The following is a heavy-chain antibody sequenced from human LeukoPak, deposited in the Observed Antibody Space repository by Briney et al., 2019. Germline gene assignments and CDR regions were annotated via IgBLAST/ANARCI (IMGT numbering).Heavy chain of an antibody. CDR3: AKRDSSGSYPYYFDY. J-gene: IGHJ4*02. CDR1: GFTFSTHA. V-gene: IGHV3-23*01. D-gene: IGHD3-22*01. CDR2: IGGSDGST. Sequence: GGSLRLSCVASGFTFSTHAMSRVRLAPGKGLEWVSAIGGSDGSTYYADSVKGRFTISRDNSKDTLYLQMNSLRAEDTAVYYCAKRDSSGSYPYYFDYWGQGTLVTVSS.